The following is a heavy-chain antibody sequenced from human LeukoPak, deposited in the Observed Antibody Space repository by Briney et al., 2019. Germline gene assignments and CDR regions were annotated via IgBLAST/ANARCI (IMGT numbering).Heavy chain of an antibody. CDR3: AKDFHTVVVTAFDY. CDR1: GFTFSSYS. V-gene: IGHV3-21*01. Sequence: GGSLRLSCAASGFTFSSYSMNWVRQAPGKGLEWVSSISSSSSYIYYADSVKGRFTISRDNSKNTLYLQMNSLRPEDTALYYCAKDFHTVVVTAFDYWGQGALVTVSS. J-gene: IGHJ4*02. D-gene: IGHD2-21*02. CDR2: ISSSSSYI.